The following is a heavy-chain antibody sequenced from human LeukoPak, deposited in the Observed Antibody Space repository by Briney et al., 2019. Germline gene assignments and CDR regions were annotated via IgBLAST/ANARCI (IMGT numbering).Heavy chain of an antibody. CDR3: ARGGYSSRP. Sequence: SETLSLTCTVSGGSISSSSYYWGWIRQPPGKGREWIGSIYYSGSTYYNPSLKSRVTISVDTSKNQFSLKLSSVTAADTAVYYCARGGYSSRPWGQGTLVTVSS. V-gene: IGHV4-39*01. J-gene: IGHJ5*02. D-gene: IGHD6-13*01. CDR1: GGSISSSSYY. CDR2: IYYSGST.